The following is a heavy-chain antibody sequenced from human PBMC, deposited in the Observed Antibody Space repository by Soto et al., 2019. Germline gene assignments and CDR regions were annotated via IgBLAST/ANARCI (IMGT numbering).Heavy chain of an antibody. J-gene: IGHJ6*02. CDR1: GGSFRGYY. CDR2: INNSGGT. D-gene: IGHD3-10*01. V-gene: IGHV4-34*01. CDR3: ARGGGGSQSYYNPHYYGMDV. Sequence: QVQLQQWGAGLLKPSETLSLTCAVYGGSFRGYYWSWIRQPPGKGLEWIGEINNSGGTNYNPPLKSRHTISVDTSKNQFSLKLSSVTAADTAVYYCARGGGGSQSYYNPHYYGMDVWGQGTTVTVSS.